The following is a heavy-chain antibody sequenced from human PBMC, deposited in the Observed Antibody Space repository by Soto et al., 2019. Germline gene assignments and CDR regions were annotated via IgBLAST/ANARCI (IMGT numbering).Heavy chain of an antibody. V-gene: IGHV1-69*02. Sequence: QVQLVQSGAAVKKPGSSVKVSCKASGGTFSSYTISWVRQAPGQGLEWMGRIIPILDIANYAQKFQGRVTITADKSTSTAYMELSSLRSEDTAVYYCAAGGSYDDIWGQGTMVTVSS. J-gene: IGHJ3*02. CDR1: GGTFSSYT. CDR2: IIPILDIA. CDR3: AAGGSYDDI. D-gene: IGHD3-16*01.